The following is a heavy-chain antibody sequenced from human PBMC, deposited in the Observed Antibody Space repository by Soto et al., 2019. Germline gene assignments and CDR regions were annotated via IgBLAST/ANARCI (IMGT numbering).Heavy chain of an antibody. D-gene: IGHD3-3*01. CDR3: AKDKGVTIFGVANPMDV. CDR1: GFTFDDYA. CDR2: ISWNSGSI. J-gene: IGHJ6*03. Sequence: GGSLRLSCAASGFTFDDYAMHWVRQAPGKGLEWVSGISWNSGSIGYADSVKGRFTISRDNAKNSLYLQMNSLRAEDTALYYCAKDKGVTIFGVANPMDVWGKGTTVTVSS. V-gene: IGHV3-9*01.